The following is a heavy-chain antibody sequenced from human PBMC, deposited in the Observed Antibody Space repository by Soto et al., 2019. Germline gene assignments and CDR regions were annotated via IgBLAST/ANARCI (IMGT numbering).Heavy chain of an antibody. J-gene: IGHJ5*02. V-gene: IGHV4-4*02. CDR3: ARVRQDCSGTSCYLDP. CDR1: GGSISSSNW. Sequence: SETLSLTCAVSGGSISSSNWWHWVRQPPGKGLEWIGEIHHSGTTNYNPSRKRRVAISVDKSKNQFFLKLNCVTAADTGVYFCARVRQDCSGTSCYLDPWGQGTLVTVSS. CDR2: IHHSGTT. D-gene: IGHD2-2*01.